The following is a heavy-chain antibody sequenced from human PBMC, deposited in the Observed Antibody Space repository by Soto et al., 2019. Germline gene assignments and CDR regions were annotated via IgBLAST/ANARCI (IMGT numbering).Heavy chain of an antibody. J-gene: IGHJ6*03. V-gene: IGHV3-7*01. Sequence: GGSLRLSCAASGFTFSSYWMSWVRQAPGKGLEWVANIKQDGSEKYYVDSVKGRFTISRDNAKNSLYLQMNSLRAEDTAVYYCARASLHPPGWQIPTILHYYYYYYMDVWGKGTTVTVSS. CDR1: GFTFSSYW. CDR3: ARASLHPPGWQIPTILHYYYYYYMDV. CDR2: IKQDGSEK. D-gene: IGHD2-15*01.